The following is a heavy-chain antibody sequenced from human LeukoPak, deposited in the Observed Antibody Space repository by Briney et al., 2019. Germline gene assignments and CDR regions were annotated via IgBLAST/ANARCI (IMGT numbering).Heavy chain of an antibody. CDR2: IYTSGST. CDR1: GGSISSGSYY. J-gene: IGHJ2*01. D-gene: IGHD4-17*01. Sequence: PSETLSLTCTVSGGSISSGSYYWSWIRQPAGKGLEWIGRIYTSGSTNYNPSLKSRVTMSVDTSKNQFSLKLSSVTAADTAVYYCARLTTATTLFDLWGRGTLVTVSS. V-gene: IGHV4-61*02. CDR3: ARLTTATTLFDL.